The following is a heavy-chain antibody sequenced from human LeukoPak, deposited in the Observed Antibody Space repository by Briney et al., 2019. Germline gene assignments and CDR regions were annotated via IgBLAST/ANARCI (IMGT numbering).Heavy chain of an antibody. CDR3: AKEGPEFNSPTHAFDI. D-gene: IGHD4-23*01. J-gene: IGHJ3*02. Sequence: HPGGSLRLSCAASGFTFSSYAMHWVRQAPGKGLEWVAVISYVGSNKYYADSVKGRFTISRDNSKNTLYLQMNSLRAEDTAVYYCAKEGPEFNSPTHAFDIWGQGTMVTVSS. CDR2: ISYVGSNK. CDR1: GFTFSSYA. V-gene: IGHV3-30-3*01.